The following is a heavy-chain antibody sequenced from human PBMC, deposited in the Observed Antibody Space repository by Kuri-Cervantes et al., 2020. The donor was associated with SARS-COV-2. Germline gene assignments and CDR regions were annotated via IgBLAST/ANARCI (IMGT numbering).Heavy chain of an antibody. CDR3: ARDLSLATYYDFWSGLYYFDY. D-gene: IGHD3-3*01. V-gene: IGHV4-38-2*02. Sequence: SETLSLTCSVSGYSISSGHCWGWIRQPPGKGLEWIGSVFYDRRTYYNPSLKSRVTVSVDTSKNQFSLKVNSVTAADTAVYYCARDLSLATYYDFWSGLYYFDYWGQGILVTVSS. CDR1: GYSISSGHC. J-gene: IGHJ4*02. CDR2: VFYDRRT.